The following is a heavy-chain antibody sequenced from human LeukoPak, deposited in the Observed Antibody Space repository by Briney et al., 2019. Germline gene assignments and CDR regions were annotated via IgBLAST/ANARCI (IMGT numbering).Heavy chain of an antibody. J-gene: IGHJ4*02. CDR1: GFTFDDYA. D-gene: IGHD3-22*01. Sequence: PGGSLRLSCVASGFTFDDYAMHWVRQVPGKGLEWVSGISWNGDSVGYADSVKGRFTISRDNAKNSLYLQMNSLRAEDTAVYYCARDFHVRYYDTGGYWGQGTLVTVSS. CDR2: ISWNGDSV. V-gene: IGHV3-9*01. CDR3: ARDFHVRYYDTGGY.